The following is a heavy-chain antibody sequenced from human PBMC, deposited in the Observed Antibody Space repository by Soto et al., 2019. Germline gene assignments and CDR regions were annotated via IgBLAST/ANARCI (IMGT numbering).Heavy chain of an antibody. CDR3: ASRVQGYDDILTGYYRSYNWFDP. J-gene: IGHJ5*02. CDR2: INHSGST. Sequence: PSGTLSLTCAVYGGSFSGYYWSWIRQPPGKGLEWIGEINHSGSTNYNPSLKSRVTISVYTSKNQFSLKLSSVTAADTAVYYCASRVQGYDDILTGYYRSYNWFDPWGQGTLVTVSS. V-gene: IGHV4-34*01. CDR1: GGSFSGYY. D-gene: IGHD3-9*01.